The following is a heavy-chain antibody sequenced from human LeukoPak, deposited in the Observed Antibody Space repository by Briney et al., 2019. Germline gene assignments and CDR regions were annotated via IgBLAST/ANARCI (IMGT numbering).Heavy chain of an antibody. V-gene: IGHV4-34*01. CDR1: GGSFSGYY. D-gene: IGHD2-21*02. CDR2: INHSGST. Sequence: SETLSLTCAVYGGSFSGYYWSWIRQPPGKGLEWIGEINHSGSTNYNPSLKSRVTASIDTSKNQFSLKLSSVTAADTAVYYCARHPRTPYGVTALTYFDYWGQGTLVTVSS. J-gene: IGHJ4*02. CDR3: ARHPRTPYGVTALTYFDY.